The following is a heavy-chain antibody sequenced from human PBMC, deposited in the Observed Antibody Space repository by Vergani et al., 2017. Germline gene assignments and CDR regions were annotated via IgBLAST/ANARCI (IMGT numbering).Heavy chain of an antibody. CDR2: IYTSGST. CDR3: ARDFDYYFDY. CDR1: GGSISSGSYY. V-gene: IGHV4-61*02. Sequence: QVQLQESGPGLVKPSQTLSLTCTVSGGSISSGSYYWSWIRQPAGKGLEWIGRIYTSGSTNYNHSLKSRVTISVDTSKNQFSLKLSSVTAADTAVYYCARDFDYYFDYWGQGTLVTVSS. J-gene: IGHJ4*02.